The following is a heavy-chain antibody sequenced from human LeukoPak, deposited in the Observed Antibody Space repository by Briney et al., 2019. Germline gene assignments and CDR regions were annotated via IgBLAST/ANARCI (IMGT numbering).Heavy chain of an antibody. Sequence: GGSLRLSCAASGFTFSSYSMNWVRQAPGKGLEWVSSISSSSSYIYYADSVKGRFTISRDNAKNSLYLQMNSLRAEDTAVYYCARDLLLWFGELSQGDFQHWGQGTLVTVSS. V-gene: IGHV3-21*01. CDR1: GFTFSSYS. J-gene: IGHJ1*01. D-gene: IGHD3-10*01. CDR3: ARDLLLWFGELSQGDFQH. CDR2: ISSSSSYI.